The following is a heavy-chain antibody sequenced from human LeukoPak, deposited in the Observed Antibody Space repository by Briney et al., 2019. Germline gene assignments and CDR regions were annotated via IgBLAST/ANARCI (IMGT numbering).Heavy chain of an antibody. D-gene: IGHD2-21*01. CDR1: GYTFTSYD. V-gene: IGHV1-8*01. CDR2: MNPNSGST. Sequence: ASVEVSCKASGYTFTSYDINWVRQATGQGLEWLGWMNPNSGSTGYAQKFQGRVTMTRNTSISTAYMELSNLRSEDTAVYYCARVAGNCGGDCYRLLYWGQGTLVTVSS. CDR3: ARVAGNCGGDCYRLLY. J-gene: IGHJ4*02.